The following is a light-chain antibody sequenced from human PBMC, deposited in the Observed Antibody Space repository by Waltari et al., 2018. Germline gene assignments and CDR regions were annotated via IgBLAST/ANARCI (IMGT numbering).Light chain of an antibody. CDR2: VAS. Sequence: DIQMTQSPSSLSAFVGDRVTITCRASQSISNYLNWYQQQPGKAPRLLLYVASSLQSCVPSRFSGSGSGTDFPLTISSLQPEDFATYYCQHSYVSPLSPFGQGTRLDIK. V-gene: IGKV1-39*01. CDR3: QHSYVSPLSP. CDR1: QSISNY. J-gene: IGKJ5*01.